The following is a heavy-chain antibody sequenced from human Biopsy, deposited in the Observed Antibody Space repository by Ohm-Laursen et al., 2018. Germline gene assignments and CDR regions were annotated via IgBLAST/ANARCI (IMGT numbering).Heavy chain of an antibody. CDR3: GRREVVITHDAFDT. V-gene: IGHV4-59*08. D-gene: IGHD3-22*01. Sequence: SETLSLTCTVSGGSIINNYWSWIRQPPGKGLEWIGYIYFTGSTNYNPSLKSRVTILVDTSKNQFSLKLNSVTAADTAVYYCGRREVVITHDAFDTWGQGTMVTVSS. J-gene: IGHJ3*02. CDR2: IYFTGST. CDR1: GGSIINNY.